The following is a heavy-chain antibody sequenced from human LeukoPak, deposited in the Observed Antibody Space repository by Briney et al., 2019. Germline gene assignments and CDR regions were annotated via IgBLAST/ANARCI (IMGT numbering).Heavy chain of an antibody. D-gene: IGHD3-16*01. V-gene: IGHV1-18*01. CDR3: ASWGIRYYYMDV. Sequence: ASVKVSCKASGFTSTTYTISWVRQAPGQGLEWMGWISTKNGNTNYAQKFQGRVTITADKSTSTAYMELSSLRSEDTAVYYCASWGIRYYYMDVWGKGTTVTVSS. CDR2: ISTKNGNT. J-gene: IGHJ6*03. CDR1: GFTSTTYT.